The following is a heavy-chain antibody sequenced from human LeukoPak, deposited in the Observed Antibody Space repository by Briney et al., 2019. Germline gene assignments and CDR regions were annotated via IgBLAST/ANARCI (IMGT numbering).Heavy chain of an antibody. CDR1: GFTFSSYW. V-gene: IGHV3-7*01. CDR2: VKQDGSEK. CDR3: ARVSNNYYYFYMDV. J-gene: IGHJ6*03. Sequence: SGGSLRLSCAASGFTFSSYWMSWVRQAPGKGLEWVANVKQDGSEKYYVDSVKGRFTISRDNAKNSLYLQMNSLRAEDTAVYYCARVSNNYYYFYMDVWGKGTTVTVSS. D-gene: IGHD2/OR15-2a*01.